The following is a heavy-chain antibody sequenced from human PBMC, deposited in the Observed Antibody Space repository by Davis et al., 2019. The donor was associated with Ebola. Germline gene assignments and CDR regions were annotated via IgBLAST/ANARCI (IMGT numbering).Heavy chain of an antibody. D-gene: IGHD2-2*01. CDR3: AREGVGYCSSTSCYYYGMDV. CDR1: GFTFSSYD. V-gene: IGHV3-13*01. J-gene: IGHJ6*02. Sequence: GESLKISCAASGFTFSSYDMHWVRQATGKGLAWVSAIGTAGDTYYPGSVKGRFTISRENAKNSLYLQMNSLRAEDTAVYYCAREGVGYCSSTSCYYYGMDVWGQGTTVTVSS. CDR2: IGTAGDT.